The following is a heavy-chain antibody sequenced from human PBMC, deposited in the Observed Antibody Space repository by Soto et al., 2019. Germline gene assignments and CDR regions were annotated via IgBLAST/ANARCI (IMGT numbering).Heavy chain of an antibody. CDR2: ISAYNGNT. Sequence: ASVKVSCKASGYTFTSYGISWVRQAPGQGLEWIGGISAYNGNTNYAQKLQGRVTMTTDTSTSTAYMELRSLRSHDTAVYYCATDFLGYQGYSIGTLFAYWDQGMXVTASS. V-gene: IGHV1-18*04. CDR1: GYTFTSYG. CDR3: ATDFLGYQGYSIGTLFAY. J-gene: IGHJ1*01. D-gene: IGHD6-19*01.